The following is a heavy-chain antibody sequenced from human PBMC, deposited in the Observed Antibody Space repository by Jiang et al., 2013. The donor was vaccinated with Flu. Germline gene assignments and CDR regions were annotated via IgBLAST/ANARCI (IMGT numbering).Heavy chain of an antibody. D-gene: IGHD1-26*01. V-gene: IGHV3-15*05. CDR2: VKSRSDGGTP. CDR3: TTTPRWRESPHYFDN. CDR1: GFTFSDAW. J-gene: IGHJ4*02. Sequence: VESGGDLVKPGGSLRLSCAASGFTFSDAWMNWVRQGPKKGLEWVGRVKSRSDGGTPDYAAPVRGRFTISRDDSRNTVYLQMNSLKSEDTGVYFCTTTPRWRESPHYFDNWGQGTPVTVSS.